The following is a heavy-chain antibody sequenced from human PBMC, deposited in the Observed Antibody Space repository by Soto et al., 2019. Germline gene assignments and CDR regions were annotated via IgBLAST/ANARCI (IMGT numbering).Heavy chain of an antibody. V-gene: IGHV3-74*01. CDR1: GFTFSSYW. CDR3: ARDSCSSTSCYYYNYMDV. J-gene: IGHJ6*03. Sequence: EVQLVESGGGLVQPGGSLRLSCAASGFTFSSYWMHWVRQAPGKGLVWVSRINSDGSSTSYADSVKGRFTISRDNAKNTLYLQMNSLRAEDTAVYYCARDSCSSTSCYYYNYMDVWGKGTTVTVSS. CDR2: INSDGSST. D-gene: IGHD2-2*01.